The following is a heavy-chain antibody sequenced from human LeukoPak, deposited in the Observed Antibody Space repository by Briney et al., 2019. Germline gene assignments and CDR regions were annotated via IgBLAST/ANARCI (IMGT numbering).Heavy chain of an antibody. CDR3: ARDHSRTGASDY. V-gene: IGHV4-30-2*01. D-gene: IGHD1-1*01. Sequence: SETLSLTCIVSGGSISSVVYYWSWIRQPPGEGLEWIGYISHSGSTYYNPSLKSRVTISVDRSKNQFSLKLSSVTAADTAVYYCARDHSRTGASDYWGQGTLVTVSS. CDR2: ISHSGST. J-gene: IGHJ4*02. CDR1: GGSISSVVYY.